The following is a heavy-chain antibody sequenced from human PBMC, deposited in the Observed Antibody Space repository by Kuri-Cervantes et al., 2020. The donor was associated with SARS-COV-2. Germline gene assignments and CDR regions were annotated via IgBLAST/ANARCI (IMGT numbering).Heavy chain of an antibody. Sequence: GESLKISCAACGFTFSSYAMHWVRQAPGKGLEWVAVISYDGSNKYYADSVKGRFTISRDNSKNTLYLQMNSLRAEDTAVYYCAKALSGYYMDVWGKGTTVTVSS. CDR2: ISYDGSNK. CDR3: AKALSGYYMDV. J-gene: IGHJ6*03. V-gene: IGHV3-30-3*01. CDR1: GFTFSSYA. D-gene: IGHD1-26*01.